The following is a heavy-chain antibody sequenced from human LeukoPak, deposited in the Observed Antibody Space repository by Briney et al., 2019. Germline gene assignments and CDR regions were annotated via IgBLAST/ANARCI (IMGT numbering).Heavy chain of an antibody. CDR2: INHSGST. CDR3: ATSGGTLGPTNYFAY. D-gene: IGHD3-16*01. Sequence: SETLSLTCAVYGESFSGYYWSWIRQPPGEGLEWIGEINHSGSTNYNPSLKSRVTISVDTSKNQFSLKLSSVTAADTAVYYCATSGGTLGPTNYFAYWGQGTLVTVSS. CDR1: GESFSGYY. J-gene: IGHJ4*02. V-gene: IGHV4-34*01.